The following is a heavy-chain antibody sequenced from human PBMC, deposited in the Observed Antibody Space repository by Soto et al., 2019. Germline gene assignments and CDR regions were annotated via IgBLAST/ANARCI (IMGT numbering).Heavy chain of an antibody. Sequence: ASVKVSCKASGGTFSSYAISWVRQAPGQGLEWMGGIIPIFGTANYAQKFQGRVTITADESTSTAYMELSSLRSEDTAVYYCARGLVPYYDILTGYYILDYWGQGTLVTVSS. CDR2: IIPIFGTA. V-gene: IGHV1-69*13. CDR3: ARGLVPYYDILTGYYILDY. J-gene: IGHJ4*02. CDR1: GGTFSSYA. D-gene: IGHD3-9*01.